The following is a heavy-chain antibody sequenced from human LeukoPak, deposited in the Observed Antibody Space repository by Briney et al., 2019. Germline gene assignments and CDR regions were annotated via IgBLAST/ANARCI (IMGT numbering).Heavy chain of an antibody. Sequence: GGSLRLSCAASGFTFSSYSMNWVRQAPGKGLEWVSYISGSGRTIYYADSVKGRFTISRDNAKNSLYLQMNSLRDEDTAVYYCARGLAQGGQWLDYWGQGTLVTVSS. CDR3: ARGLAQGGQWLDY. CDR2: ISGSGRTI. CDR1: GFTFSSYS. V-gene: IGHV3-48*02. D-gene: IGHD6-19*01. J-gene: IGHJ4*02.